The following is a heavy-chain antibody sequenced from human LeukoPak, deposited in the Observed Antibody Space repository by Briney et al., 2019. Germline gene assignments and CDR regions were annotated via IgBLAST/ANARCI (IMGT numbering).Heavy chain of an antibody. CDR1: GFTFSSYW. J-gene: IGHJ6*04. CDR3: AELGITMIGGV. Sequence: TGGSLRLSCAASGFTFSSYWMHWVRQAPGKGLVWVSRIDNYGSSPSYADSVKGRFTISRDNAKNTLYLQMNSLRAEDTAVYYCAELGITMIGGVWGKGTTVTISS. CDR2: IDNYGSSP. V-gene: IGHV3-74*01. D-gene: IGHD3-10*02.